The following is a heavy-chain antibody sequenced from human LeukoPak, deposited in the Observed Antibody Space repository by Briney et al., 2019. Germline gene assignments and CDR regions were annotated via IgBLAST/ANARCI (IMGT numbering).Heavy chain of an antibody. CDR3: ATDASIYDSRGYYYLW. D-gene: IGHD3-22*01. Sequence: SVKVSCKASGGTFSRYTISWVRQAPGRGLEWMGGIISMFGRANYAQKFQGRLTITAQWSSTTAYMELSGLRSEDTAVYYCATDASIYDSRGYYYLWWGQGTLVTVSS. CDR2: IISMFGRA. J-gene: IGHJ4*02. V-gene: IGHV1-69*01. CDR1: GGTFSRYT.